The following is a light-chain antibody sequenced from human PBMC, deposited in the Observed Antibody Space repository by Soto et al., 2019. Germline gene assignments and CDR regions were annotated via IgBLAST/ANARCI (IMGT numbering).Light chain of an antibody. V-gene: IGLV2-11*01. J-gene: IGLJ3*02. CDR2: DVN. CDR3: CSYAGSYSWV. Sequence: QSVLTQPRSVSGSPGQSVTISCTGTTSDVGSYNYVSWYQQHPDKVPKLVIYDVNRRPSGVHDRFSGSKSGNTASLTISGLQTEDEGDYYCCSYAGSYSWVFGGGTKLTVL. CDR1: TSDVGSYNY.